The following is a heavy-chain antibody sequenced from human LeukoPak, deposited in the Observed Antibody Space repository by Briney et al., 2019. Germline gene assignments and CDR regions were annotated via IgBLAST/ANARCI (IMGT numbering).Heavy chain of an antibody. D-gene: IGHD6-13*01. Sequence: VKVSCKVSGYTLTELSMHWVRQAPGKGLEWMGGFDPEDGETIYAQKLQGRVTMTTDTSTSTAYMELRSLRSDDTAVYYCARGGGAAAGYDYWGQGTLVTVSS. CDR1: GYTLTELS. J-gene: IGHJ4*02. CDR3: ARGGGAAAGYDY. CDR2: FDPEDGET. V-gene: IGHV1-24*01.